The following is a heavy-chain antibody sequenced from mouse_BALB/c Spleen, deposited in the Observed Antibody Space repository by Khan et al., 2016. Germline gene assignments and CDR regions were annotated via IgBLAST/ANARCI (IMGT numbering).Heavy chain of an antibody. D-gene: IGHD2-1*01. Sequence: VQLQQSGPELVKPGASVKVSCKGSGYAFTTYNMYWVKQSHGKSLEWIGYIDPYNGVSSYNQKFKDKATLTVDESSSTAYMHLNSLTSEDSAVYYCARWDGNYDPFAYWGQGTLVTVSA. V-gene: IGHV1S135*01. CDR1: GYAFTTYN. CDR3: ARWDGNYDPFAY. J-gene: IGHJ3*01. CDR2: IDPYNGVS.